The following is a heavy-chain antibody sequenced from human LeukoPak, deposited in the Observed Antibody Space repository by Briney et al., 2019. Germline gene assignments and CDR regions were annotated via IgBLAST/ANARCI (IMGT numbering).Heavy chain of an antibody. V-gene: IGHV3-21*01. CDR1: GFTVRNNY. J-gene: IGHJ4*02. CDR3: AREGYRSGWYFDY. D-gene: IGHD6-19*01. CDR2: ISSSSSYI. Sequence: GGSLRLSCAASGFTVRNNYMNWVRQAPGKGLEWVSSISSSSSYIYYADSVKDGFTISRDNAENALYLQMNSLRAEDAAVYYCAREGYRSGWYFDYWGQGTLVTVSS.